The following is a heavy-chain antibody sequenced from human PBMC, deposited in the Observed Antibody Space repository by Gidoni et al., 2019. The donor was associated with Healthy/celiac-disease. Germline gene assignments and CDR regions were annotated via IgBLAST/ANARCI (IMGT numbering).Heavy chain of an antibody. CDR3: ATEDKGSFDAFDI. CDR2: IYTSGST. D-gene: IGHD3-10*02. V-gene: IGHV4-61*02. CDR1: GGSISSGSYY. Sequence: QVQLQESGPGLVKPSQTLSLTCTVSGGSISSGSYYWSWIRQPAGKGLEWIGRIYTSGSTNYNPSLKSRVTISVDTSKNQFSLKLSSVTAADTAVYYCATEDKGSFDAFDIWGQGTMVTVSS. J-gene: IGHJ3*02.